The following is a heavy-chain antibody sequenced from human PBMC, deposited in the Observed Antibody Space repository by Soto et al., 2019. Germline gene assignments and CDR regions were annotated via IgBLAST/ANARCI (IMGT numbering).Heavy chain of an antibody. CDR2: ISSSSTTI. J-gene: IGHJ4*02. V-gene: IGHV3-48*02. CDR1: GFTFSSYG. Sequence: EVQLVESGGGLVQPGGSLRLSCAASGFTFSSYGMNWVPQAPGKGLEWVSYISSSSTTIYYADSVKGRFTIFRDNAKDSLYLQVNSLRDEDTAVYYCARPPYYYDRWNYYGYWGQGTLVTVSS. CDR3: ARPPYYYDRWNYYGY. D-gene: IGHD3-22*01.